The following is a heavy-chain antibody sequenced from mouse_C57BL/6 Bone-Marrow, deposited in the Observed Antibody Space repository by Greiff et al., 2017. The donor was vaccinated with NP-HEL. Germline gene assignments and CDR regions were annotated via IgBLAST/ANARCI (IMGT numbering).Heavy chain of an antibody. V-gene: IGHV1-61*01. CDR3: ASQDLYAWCSY. CDR2: IYPSDSET. Sequence: QVQLQQPGAELVRPGSSVKLSCKASGYTFTSYWMDWVKQRPGQGLEWIGNIYPSDSETHYNQQFKDKATLTVATSSRTAYMQLSSLTSEDSAGNDCASQDLYAWCSYRGPATLVSLSA. J-gene: IGHJ3*01. CDR1: GYTFTSYW. D-gene: IGHD1-1*01.